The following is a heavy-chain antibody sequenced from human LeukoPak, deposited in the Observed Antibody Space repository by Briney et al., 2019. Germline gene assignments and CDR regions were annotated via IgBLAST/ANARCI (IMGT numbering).Heavy chain of an antibody. CDR1: VFTFSDYY. Sequence: GGSLRLSCAASVFTFSDYYMSLIRQAPGKGLEWVSYISSSGSTIYYADSVKGRFTISRDISRNTLYLEMDSLRAEDTAVYYCARAGPNDHRFDYWGQGTLVTVSS. J-gene: IGHJ4*02. D-gene: IGHD1-1*01. CDR3: ARAGPNDHRFDY. V-gene: IGHV3-11*04. CDR2: ISSSGSTI.